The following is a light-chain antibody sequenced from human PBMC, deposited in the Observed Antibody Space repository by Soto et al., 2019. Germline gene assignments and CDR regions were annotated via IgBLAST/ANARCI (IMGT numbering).Light chain of an antibody. CDR1: SSNIGAGYD. Sequence: QSVLTQPPSVSGAPGQRVTISCTGSSSNIGAGYDVHWYQQLPGTAPKLLIYGNSNRPSWVPDRFSGSKSGTSASLAITGLQAEXXXDYYCQSYDSSLSGWVFGGGTKVTV. CDR3: QSYDSSLSGWV. J-gene: IGLJ3*02. V-gene: IGLV1-40*01. CDR2: GNS.